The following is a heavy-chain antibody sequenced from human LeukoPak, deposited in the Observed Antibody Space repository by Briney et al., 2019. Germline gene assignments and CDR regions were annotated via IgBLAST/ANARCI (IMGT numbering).Heavy chain of an antibody. Sequence: GGSLRLSCAASGFTFSSYSMNWVRQAPGKGLEWVTFIRSDGSDKYYADSVKGRFTISRDNSRNTLYLQMNSLRPEDTAVYYCGGLAVFDYWGQGTLVTVSS. V-gene: IGHV3-30*02. J-gene: IGHJ4*02. CDR2: IRSDGSDK. D-gene: IGHD2-15*01. CDR3: GGLAVFDY. CDR1: GFTFSSYS.